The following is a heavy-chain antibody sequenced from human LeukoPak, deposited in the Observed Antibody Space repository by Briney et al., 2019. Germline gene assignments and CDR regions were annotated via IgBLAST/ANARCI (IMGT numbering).Heavy chain of an antibody. CDR2: IWYDGSNK. CDR3: ARESVVYYDILTGYSPLDY. J-gene: IGHJ4*02. D-gene: IGHD3-9*01. CDR1: GFTFSSYG. V-gene: IGHV3-33*01. Sequence: GRSLGLSCAASGFTFSSYGMHWVRQAPGKGLEWVAVIWYDGSNKYYADSVKGRFTISRDNSKNTLYLQMNSLRAEDTAVYYCARESVVYYDILTGYSPLDYWGQGTLVTVSS.